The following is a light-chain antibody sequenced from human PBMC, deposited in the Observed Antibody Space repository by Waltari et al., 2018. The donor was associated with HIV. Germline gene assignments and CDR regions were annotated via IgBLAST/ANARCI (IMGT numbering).Light chain of an antibody. CDR2: KDS. Sequence: SYELTQPPSVSVSPGQTARLTCSGDILPKQYASRYQQKPGQAPVVVIYKDSERPSGIPERFSGSSSGTTVTLTISGVQAEDEADYYCQSADSSGTYAVFGGGTQLTVL. CDR3: QSADSSGTYAV. CDR1: ILPKQY. V-gene: IGLV3-25*03. J-gene: IGLJ7*01.